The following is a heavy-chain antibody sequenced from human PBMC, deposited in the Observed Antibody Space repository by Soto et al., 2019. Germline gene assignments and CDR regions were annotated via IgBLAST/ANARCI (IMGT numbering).Heavy chain of an antibody. D-gene: IGHD1-26*01. CDR3: AHWDGKAVFDP. Sequence: QITLKESGPTLVKPTQTLTLTCTFSGFSLSTSGVGVGWIRQPPGKALECLALIYWDDDKRYRPSLKSRLTITKDTSKNQVVLTMTNMDPVDTATYYCAHWDGKAVFDPWGQGTLVTVSS. CDR1: GFSLSTSGVG. J-gene: IGHJ5*02. V-gene: IGHV2-5*02. CDR2: IYWDDDK.